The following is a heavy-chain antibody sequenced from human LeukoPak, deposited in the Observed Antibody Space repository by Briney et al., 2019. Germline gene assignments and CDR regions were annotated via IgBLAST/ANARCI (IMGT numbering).Heavy chain of an antibody. CDR1: GGTFSSYA. CDR3: ARGLYSSIWACVRYQYYYYGMDV. Sequence: SVKVSCKASGGTFSSYAISWVRQAPGQGLEWMGGIIPIFGTANYAQKFQGRVTITADESTSTAYMELSSLRSEDTAVYYCARGLYSSIWACVRYQYYYYGMDVWGKGTTVTVSS. V-gene: IGHV1-69*01. J-gene: IGHJ6*04. CDR2: IIPIFGTA. D-gene: IGHD6-13*01.